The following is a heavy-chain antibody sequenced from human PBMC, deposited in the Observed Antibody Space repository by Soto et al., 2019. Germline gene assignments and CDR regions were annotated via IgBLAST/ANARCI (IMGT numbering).Heavy chain of an antibody. D-gene: IGHD5-18*01. CDR2: IKQDESET. J-gene: IGHJ4*02. Sequence: EVQLVESGGGLVQPGGSLRLSCAASGFSISRYWLTWVRQAPGKGLEWVADIKQDESETYYVDSVKGRFTISRDNAKNSLFLQMASPRVEDTALYYCARGGFSYGTGIEHWGQGTLVIVSA. CDR1: GFSISRYW. V-gene: IGHV3-7*01. CDR3: ARGGFSYGTGIEH.